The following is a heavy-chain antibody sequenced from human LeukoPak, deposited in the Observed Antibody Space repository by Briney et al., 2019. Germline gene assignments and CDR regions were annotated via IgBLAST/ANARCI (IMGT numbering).Heavy chain of an antibody. Sequence: SETLSLTCTVSGGSISSGDYYWSWIRQPPGKGLEWIGYIYYSGSTYYNPSLKSRVTISVDTSKNQFSLKLSSVTAADTAVYYCARQGSSSWPYYCYYGMDVWGQGTTVTVSS. CDR3: ARQGSSSWPYYCYYGMDV. J-gene: IGHJ6*02. D-gene: IGHD6-13*01. V-gene: IGHV4-30-4*08. CDR1: GGSISSGDYY. CDR2: IYYSGST.